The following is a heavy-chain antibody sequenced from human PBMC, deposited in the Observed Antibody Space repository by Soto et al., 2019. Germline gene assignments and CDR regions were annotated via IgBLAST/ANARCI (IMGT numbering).Heavy chain of an antibody. J-gene: IGHJ6*02. CDR2: IYYSGST. CDR1: GGSISSYY. CDR3: ARSLYYYDSSGYYYDGYYYGMDV. Sequence: TLSLTCTVSGGSISSYYWSWIRQPPGKGLEWIGYIYYSGSTNYNPSLKSRVTISVDTSKNQFSLKLSSVTAADTAVYYCARSLYYYDSSGYYYDGYYYGMDVWGQGTTVTVSS. D-gene: IGHD3-22*01. V-gene: IGHV4-59*01.